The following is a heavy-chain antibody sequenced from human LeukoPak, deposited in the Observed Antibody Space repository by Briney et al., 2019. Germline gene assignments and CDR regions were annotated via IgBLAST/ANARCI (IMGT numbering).Heavy chain of an antibody. CDR2: INGRSNTI. CDR1: GFTFGSYS. D-gene: IGHD5-12*01. CDR3: AREPPVDDY. J-gene: IGHJ4*02. V-gene: IGHV3-48*04. Sequence: GGSLRLSCAASGFTFGSYSINWVRQAPGKGLEWLSYINGRSNTIFYGDSVKGRFTISRDNAKNSESLQMNSLRAEDTAVYYCAREPPVDDYWGQGTLVTVSS.